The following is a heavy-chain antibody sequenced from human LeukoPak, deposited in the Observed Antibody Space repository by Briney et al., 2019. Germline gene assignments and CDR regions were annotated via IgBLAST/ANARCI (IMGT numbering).Heavy chain of an antibody. CDR1: GFIFSNYA. CDR3: ARDLREYSSYWYSYYFDY. Sequence: PGGSLRLSCAASGFIFSNYAMHWVRQAPGKGLEWVAVISYDGSNKYYADSVKGRFTISRDNSKNTLYLQMNSLRTEDTAVHYCARDLREYSSYWYSYYFDYWGQGTLVIVSS. V-gene: IGHV3-30-3*01. D-gene: IGHD6-6*01. CDR2: ISYDGSNK. J-gene: IGHJ4*02.